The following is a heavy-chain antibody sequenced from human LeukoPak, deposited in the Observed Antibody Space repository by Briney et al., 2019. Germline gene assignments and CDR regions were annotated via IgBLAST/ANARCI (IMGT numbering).Heavy chain of an antibody. J-gene: IGHJ4*02. Sequence: PSETLSLTCTVSGGSLSSDSYYWSWIRQPAGKGLEWIGRIYSSGSTNYNPSLKSRVTISVDTSKNQLSLKLSSVTAADTAVYYCARATNDDYSSSQLDYWGQGTLVTVSS. V-gene: IGHV4-61*02. CDR2: IYSSGST. D-gene: IGHD6-13*01. CDR1: GGSLSSDSYY. CDR3: ARATNDDYSSSQLDY.